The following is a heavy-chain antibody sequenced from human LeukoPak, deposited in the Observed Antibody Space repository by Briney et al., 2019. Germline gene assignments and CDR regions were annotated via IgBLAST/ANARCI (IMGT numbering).Heavy chain of an antibody. CDR1: GFTFSTYA. Sequence: PGGSLRLSCAASGFTFSTYAMSWVRQAPARGLEWVSSIRGGGETFYADSVKGRCTLSRDDSRNTVYLQLNNLSVEDTAVYYCAKAPYCPNDVCRYFDYWGQGILVTVSS. J-gene: IGHJ4*02. D-gene: IGHD2-8*01. V-gene: IGHV3-23*01. CDR3: AKAPYCPNDVCRYFDY. CDR2: IRGGGET.